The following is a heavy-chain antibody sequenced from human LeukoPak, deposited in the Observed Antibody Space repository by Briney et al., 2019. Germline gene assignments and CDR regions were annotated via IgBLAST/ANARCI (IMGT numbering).Heavy chain of an antibody. Sequence: SVKVSCKASGFTFTSSAVQWVRQARGQRLEWIGWIVVGSGNTNYAQKFQERVTITRDMSTSTAYMELSSLRSEDTAVYYCAADDVQRGSYPNWFDPWGQGTMVTVSS. V-gene: IGHV1-58*01. CDR3: AADDVQRGSYPNWFDP. J-gene: IGHJ5*02. CDR2: IVVGSGNT. CDR1: GFTFTSSA. D-gene: IGHD1-26*01.